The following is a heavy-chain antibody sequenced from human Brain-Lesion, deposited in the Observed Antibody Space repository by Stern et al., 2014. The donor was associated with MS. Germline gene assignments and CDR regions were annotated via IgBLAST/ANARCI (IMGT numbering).Heavy chain of an antibody. V-gene: IGHV3-33*01. CDR3: ARDVGYGDYGTLVLGY. CDR1: GFTFSSYV. Sequence: VQLVESGGGVVQPGGSLRLSCAASGFTFSSYVMHWVRQAPGKGLEWVALIWNDGTNKFYADSVKGRFTISRGNSQNTLHLQMNSLRVEDTAVYYCARDVGYGDYGTLVLGYWGQRTLVTVSS. CDR2: IWNDGTNK. D-gene: IGHD4-17*01. J-gene: IGHJ4*02.